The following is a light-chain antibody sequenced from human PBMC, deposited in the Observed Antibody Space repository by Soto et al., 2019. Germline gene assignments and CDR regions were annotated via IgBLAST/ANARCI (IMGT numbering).Light chain of an antibody. V-gene: IGKV3-20*01. Sequence: GLSQSPDTLSLSPGERATLSCRASQSVSSDYLVWYQQNPGQAPRLLIYGASRRATGIPDRFSGSGSGTDFILTISRLEPEDFAVYYCQHYDNSPPSVTFGPGTKVDIK. CDR3: QHYDNSPPSVT. CDR2: GAS. CDR1: QSVSSDY. J-gene: IGKJ3*01.